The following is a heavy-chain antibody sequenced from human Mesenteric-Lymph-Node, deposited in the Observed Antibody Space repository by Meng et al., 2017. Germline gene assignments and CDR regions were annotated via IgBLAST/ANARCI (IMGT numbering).Heavy chain of an antibody. CDR2: ISSSSNYI. CDR3: ARDTPGLLFDY. Sequence: EVQLVESGGGLVKPGGSLRLSCAASGFTFSSYTMNWVRRAPGKVLEWVSSISSSSNYIYSADSVKGRFTISRDNAKNSLYLQMNSLGAEDTAVYYCARDTPGLLFDYWGQGTLVTVSS. D-gene: IGHD5-18*01. CDR1: GFTFSSYT. V-gene: IGHV3-21*01. J-gene: IGHJ4*02.